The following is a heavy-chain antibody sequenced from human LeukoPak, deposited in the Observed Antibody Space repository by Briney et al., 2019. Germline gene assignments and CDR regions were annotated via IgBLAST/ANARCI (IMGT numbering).Heavy chain of an antibody. CDR2: INPNSGGT. V-gene: IGHV1-2*02. CDR3: ARGTYYYDGPFDP. J-gene: IGHJ5*02. D-gene: IGHD3-22*01. CDR1: GYTFTGYY. Sequence: VKVSCKASGYTFTGYYMHWVRQAPGQGLEWMGWINPNSGGTNYAQKFQGRVTMTRDTSISTAYMELSRLRSDDTAVYYCARGTYYYDGPFDPWGQGTLVTVSS.